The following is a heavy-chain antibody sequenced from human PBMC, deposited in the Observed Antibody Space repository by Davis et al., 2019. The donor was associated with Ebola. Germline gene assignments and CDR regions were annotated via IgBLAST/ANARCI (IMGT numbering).Heavy chain of an antibody. V-gene: IGHV3-48*02. Sequence: GGSLRLSCAASGITLSSYSMNWVRQAPGKGLEWVSYISVYSSTISYADSVKGRFTISRDNAKNSLYLQMNSLRDEDTAVYYCARDFPAQDSRGYYHNTFDIWGQGTMVTVSS. D-gene: IGHD3-22*01. CDR2: ISVYSSTI. CDR3: ARDFPAQDSRGYYHNTFDI. J-gene: IGHJ3*02. CDR1: GITLSSYS.